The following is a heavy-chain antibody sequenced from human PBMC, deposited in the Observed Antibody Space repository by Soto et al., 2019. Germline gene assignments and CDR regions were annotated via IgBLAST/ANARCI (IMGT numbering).Heavy chain of an antibody. D-gene: IGHD3-16*02. CDR2: ISGRGGNT. Sequence: EVQLLESGGGLVQPGGSLRLSCAASGFTFSSYAMSWVRQAPGKGLEWVSAISGRGGNTYYADSVKCRFTISRDNSNNTLYLQMSSLRADQTAVYYCANEGGSYRGGSFDYWGQGTLVTVSS. J-gene: IGHJ4*02. V-gene: IGHV3-23*01. CDR3: ANEGGSYRGGSFDY. CDR1: GFTFSSYA.